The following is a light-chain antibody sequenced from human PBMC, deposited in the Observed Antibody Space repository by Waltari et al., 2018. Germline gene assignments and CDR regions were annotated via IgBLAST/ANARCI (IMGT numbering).Light chain of an antibody. CDR1: SSDVGGYNY. J-gene: IGLJ2*01. Sequence: QSALTQPRSVSGSPGQSVTISCTGTSSDVGGYNYVSWYQQHPGKAPKPMVYDVSKRPSGVPVRFSGSKSGNTAARTISGLQAEDEADYSCCSYAGSYTVVFGGGTKLTVL. CDR2: DVS. CDR3: CSYAGSYTVV. V-gene: IGLV2-11*01.